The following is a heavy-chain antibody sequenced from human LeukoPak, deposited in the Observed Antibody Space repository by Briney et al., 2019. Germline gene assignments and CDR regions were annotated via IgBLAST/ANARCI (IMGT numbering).Heavy chain of an antibody. V-gene: IGHV4-59*08. CDR2: IYYSGNT. CDR1: GGSINTYY. D-gene: IGHD4-17*01. J-gene: IGHJ4*02. Sequence: SETLSLTCTVSGGSINTYYGSWIRQAPGKGLEWIGHIYYSGNTSYNPSLNSRATISVDTSKNQFSLRLSSVTAADTAVYYCARRGDYVGLDYWGQGILVTVSS. CDR3: ARRGDYVGLDY.